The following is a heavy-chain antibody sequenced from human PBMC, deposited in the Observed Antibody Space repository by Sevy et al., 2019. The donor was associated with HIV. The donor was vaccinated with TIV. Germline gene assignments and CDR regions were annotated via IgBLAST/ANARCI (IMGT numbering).Heavy chain of an antibody. CDR2: LSFGCGEI. J-gene: IGHJ4*02. CDR1: GFTFSKYS. V-gene: IGHV3-23*01. Sequence: PGGSLRLSCAASGFTFSKYSMSWVRQPPGKGLEWVSTLSFGCGEINYADSVKGGFTISRDNSKSSVYLQMNNLRPADTAVYYCGREGCTKAHDYWGQGTLVTVSS. D-gene: IGHD2-8*01. CDR3: GREGCTKAHDY.